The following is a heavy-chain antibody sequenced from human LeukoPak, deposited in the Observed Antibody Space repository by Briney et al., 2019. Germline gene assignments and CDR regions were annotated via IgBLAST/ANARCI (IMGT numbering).Heavy chain of an antibody. CDR1: GFTFSDYY. J-gene: IGHJ4*02. CDR2: ISSSGSTI. Sequence: GGSLTLSCAASGFTFSDYYMSWIRQAPGQGLEWVSYISSSGSTIYYADSVKGRFTIPRDNAKNSLYLQMNSLRAEDTAVYYCARDGRTTVVTWANDYWGQGTLVTVSS. CDR3: ARDGRTTVVTWANDY. D-gene: IGHD4-23*01. V-gene: IGHV3-11*04.